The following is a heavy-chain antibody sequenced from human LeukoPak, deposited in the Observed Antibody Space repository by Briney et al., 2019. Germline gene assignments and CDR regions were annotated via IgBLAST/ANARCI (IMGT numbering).Heavy chain of an antibody. V-gene: IGHV1-46*01. CDR3: ARVFCGGGTCYSRGLIDS. D-gene: IGHD2-15*01. J-gene: IGHJ4*02. CDR2: INPSDGTT. CDR1: GGTFSNYA. Sequence: ASVKVSCKASGGTFSNYAVSWVRQAPGQGLEWMGIINPSDGTTYYIQKFQGRVTITRDTSTSTVYMELSSLRSGDTAIYYCARVFCGGGTCYSRGLIDSWGQGTLVTVSS.